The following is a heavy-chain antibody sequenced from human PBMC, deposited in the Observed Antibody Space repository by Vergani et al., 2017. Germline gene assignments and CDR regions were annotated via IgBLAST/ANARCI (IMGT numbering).Heavy chain of an antibody. CDR1: GFSFGSYG. Sequence: VQLVESGGNVVQSGTSLRLSCAASGFSFGSYGMHWVRQSPGKGLEWVAVISNDGGNKYYADSVKGRFTIYKDNSKNMLYLQMNSLRAEDTAVYYCARLSYDTTPYLQGGYDCWGQGTLVSVSS. D-gene: IGHD3-22*01. CDR3: ARLSYDTTPYLQGGYDC. CDR2: ISNDGGNK. V-gene: IGHV3-30*03. J-gene: IGHJ4*02.